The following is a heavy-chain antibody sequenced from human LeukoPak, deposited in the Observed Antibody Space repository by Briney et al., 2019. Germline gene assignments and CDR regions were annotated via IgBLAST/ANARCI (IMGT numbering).Heavy chain of an antibody. CDR1: GYTFDSYG. D-gene: IGHD3-16*01. CDR2: ISAYNGNT. V-gene: IGHV1-18*01. CDR3: ARVLPRLAWGEFDY. J-gene: IGHJ4*02. Sequence: GASVKVSCKASGYTFDSYGIAWVRQAPGQGLEWMGWISAYNGNTNYAQKVQGRVTMTKDTSTSTAYKDLRSLRSDDTAVYYCARVLPRLAWGEFDYWGQGTLVAVSS.